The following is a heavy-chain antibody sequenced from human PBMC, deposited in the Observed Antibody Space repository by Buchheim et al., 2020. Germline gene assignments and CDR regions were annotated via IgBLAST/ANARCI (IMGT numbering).Heavy chain of an antibody. J-gene: IGHJ4*02. CDR1: GFVFRTYG. Sequence: QVQLVESGGGVVQPGGSLRLSCAASGFVFRTYGMHWVRQAPGKGLEWVAVISYTGTNKYYADSVKGRFTISRDNSKNTLYLQMNSLRAEDTAVYYCAKTPRIKIFGVVDYWGRGTL. CDR2: ISYTGTNK. V-gene: IGHV3-30*18. D-gene: IGHD3-3*01. CDR3: AKTPRIKIFGVVDY.